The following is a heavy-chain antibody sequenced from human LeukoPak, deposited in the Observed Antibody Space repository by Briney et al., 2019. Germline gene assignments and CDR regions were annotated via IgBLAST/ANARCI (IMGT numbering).Heavy chain of an antibody. CDR1: GGSISSYY. V-gene: IGHV4-59*01. J-gene: IGHJ2*01. Sequence: SETLSLTCTVSGGSISSYYWNWIRQPPGKGLEWIGYIKYSGNTNYNPSLKSRLTISRDTSKNHFSLKLSSVTAADTAVYHCARSRDGSWYFDIWGRGTQVTVSS. D-gene: IGHD3-10*01. CDR3: ARSRDGSWYFDI. CDR2: IKYSGNT.